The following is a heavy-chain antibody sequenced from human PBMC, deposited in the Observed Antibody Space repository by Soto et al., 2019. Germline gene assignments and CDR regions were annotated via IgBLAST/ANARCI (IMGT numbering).Heavy chain of an antibody. CDR3: ATDPFYYDDTTGYYNMDV. Sequence: EAAVKVSCKVSGYSLTELSMHWVRQAPGKGLEWMGGFDPEDGETIYAQKFQGRVTMTEDTSTDTAYMELSSLRSEDTAVYYCATDPFYYDDTTGYYNMDVWGQGTTVTVSS. V-gene: IGHV1-24*01. J-gene: IGHJ6*02. CDR2: FDPEDGET. D-gene: IGHD3-22*01. CDR1: GYSLTELS.